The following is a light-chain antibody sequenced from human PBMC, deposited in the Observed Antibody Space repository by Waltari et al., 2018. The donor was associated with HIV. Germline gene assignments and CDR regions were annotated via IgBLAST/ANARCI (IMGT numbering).Light chain of an antibody. V-gene: IGLV2-14*01. CDR3: SSYTSSSTLE. J-gene: IGLJ2*01. CDR1: SSDVGGYNY. Sequence: QSALTQPASVSGSPGQSITLSCTGNSSDVGGYNYVSWYQQHPGNDPKLMISEVSNLPSEVSNRFSCSKSGNTASLTIAELPAHDEADYYCSSYTSSSTLEFGGGTKLTVL. CDR2: EVS.